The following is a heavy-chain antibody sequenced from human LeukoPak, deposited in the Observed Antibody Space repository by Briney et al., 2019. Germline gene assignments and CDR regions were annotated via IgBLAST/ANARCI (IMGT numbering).Heavy chain of an antibody. CDR3: ARDSRRPDSSGYRFDY. D-gene: IGHD3-22*01. V-gene: IGHV1-2*02. J-gene: IGHJ4*02. Sequence: GASVKVSCKGSGYTFTGYYTHWVRQAPGQGLEWMGWINPNSGGTNYAQKFQGRVTMTRDTSISTAYMELSRLKSDDTAVYYCARDSRRPDSSGYRFDYWGQGTLVTVSS. CDR1: GYTFTGYY. CDR2: INPNSGGT.